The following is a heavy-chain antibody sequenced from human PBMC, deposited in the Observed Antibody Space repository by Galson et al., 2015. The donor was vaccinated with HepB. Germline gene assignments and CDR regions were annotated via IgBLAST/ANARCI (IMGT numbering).Heavy chain of an antibody. Sequence: PALVKPTQTLTLTCTVSGSSLNTIGMCVSWIRQPPGKALQWLALIDWEDDKNYSTSLKTRLTISKDTSKNQVVLTMTNVDPVDTATYFCAWHHTAMVYGFDPWGQGILVTVSS. CDR3: AWHHTAMVYGFDP. CDR2: IDWEDDK. D-gene: IGHD5-18*01. J-gene: IGHJ5*02. CDR1: GSSLNTIGMC. V-gene: IGHV2-70*01.